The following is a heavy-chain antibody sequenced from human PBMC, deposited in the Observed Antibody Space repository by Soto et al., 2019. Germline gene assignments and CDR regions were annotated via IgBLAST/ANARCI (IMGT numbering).Heavy chain of an antibody. CDR3: ANPFDY. Sequence: ESGGGVVQPGRSLRLSCAASGFTFSSYGMHWVRQAPGKGLEWVAVISYDGSNKYYADSVKGRFTISRDNSKNTLYLQMNSLRAEDTAVYYCANPFDYWGQGTLVTVSS. V-gene: IGHV3-30*18. CDR2: ISYDGSNK. CDR1: GFTFSSYG. J-gene: IGHJ4*02.